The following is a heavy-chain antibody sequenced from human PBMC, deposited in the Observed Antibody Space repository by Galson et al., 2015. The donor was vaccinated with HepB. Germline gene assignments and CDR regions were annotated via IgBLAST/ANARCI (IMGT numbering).Heavy chain of an antibody. Sequence: SLRLSCAASGFTFSSYAMSWVRQAPGEGLEWVSVISGSGGTTYYADSVKGRFTISRDNSKNTLYLQMNSLGAEDTAVYYCAKGGIAAGKRNWFDPWGQGTLVTVSS. J-gene: IGHJ5*02. CDR2: ISGSGGTT. CDR1: GFTFSSYA. D-gene: IGHD6-25*01. CDR3: AKGGIAAGKRNWFDP. V-gene: IGHV3-23*01.